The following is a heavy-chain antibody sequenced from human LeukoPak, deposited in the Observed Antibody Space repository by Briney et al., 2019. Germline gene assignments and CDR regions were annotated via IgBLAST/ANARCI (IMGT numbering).Heavy chain of an antibody. J-gene: IGHJ4*02. Sequence: GGSLRLSCAASGFTFSSYAMSWVRQAPGKGLEWVSAISGSGGGTYYADSVKGRFTISRDNSKNTLYLQMNSLRAEDTAVYYCAKDVYGGNSYDYWGQGTLVTVSS. CDR1: GFTFSSYA. CDR2: ISGSGGGT. D-gene: IGHD4-23*01. CDR3: AKDVYGGNSYDY. V-gene: IGHV3-23*01.